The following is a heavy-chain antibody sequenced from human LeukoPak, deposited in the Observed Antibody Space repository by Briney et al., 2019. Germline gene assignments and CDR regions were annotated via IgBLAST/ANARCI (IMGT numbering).Heavy chain of an antibody. D-gene: IGHD3-10*01. CDR1: GFRFSNSA. J-gene: IGHJ4*02. CDR2: IDDQNSYK. V-gene: IGHV3-21*01. CDR3: ARARQYYYGSGSYSDY. Sequence: GGSLRLSCATSGFRFSNSAFSWVRQAPGKGLEWVSSIDDQNSYKYYADSVRGRFTVSRDNAKNLLFLQMNSLRADDTAVYYCARARQYYYGSGSYSDYWGQGTLVTVSS.